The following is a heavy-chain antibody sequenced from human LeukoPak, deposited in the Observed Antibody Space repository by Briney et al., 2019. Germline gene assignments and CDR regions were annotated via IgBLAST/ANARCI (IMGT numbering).Heavy chain of an antibody. V-gene: IGHV3-74*01. CDR1: GFTFSSYW. CDR3: VRDYTVYWYFDL. Sequence: GGSLRLSCAASGFTFSSYWMHWVRQAPGKGLVWVSRINTDGSNTNYADSVKGRFTISRDNAKSSLYLQMSNLRAEDTAVYYCVRDYTVYWYFDLWGRGTLVTVSS. J-gene: IGHJ2*01. D-gene: IGHD3-16*01. CDR2: INTDGSNT.